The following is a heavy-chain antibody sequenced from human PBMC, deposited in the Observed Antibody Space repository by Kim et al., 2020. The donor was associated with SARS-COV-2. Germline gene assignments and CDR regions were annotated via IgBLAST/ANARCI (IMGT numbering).Heavy chain of an antibody. V-gene: IGHV3-23*01. CDR2: VSGNGGTT. CDR3: EKENGAGRTNWFDP. D-gene: IGHD6-19*01. CDR1: GFPFSSYA. Sequence: GGSLRLSCAASGFPFSSYALNWVRQAPGKGLEWVSTVSGNGGTTYYADSVKGRFTISRDKSKNTVYLQMSSLRDEDTAVYYCEKENGAGRTNWFDPWGQGTLVTVSS. J-gene: IGHJ5*02.